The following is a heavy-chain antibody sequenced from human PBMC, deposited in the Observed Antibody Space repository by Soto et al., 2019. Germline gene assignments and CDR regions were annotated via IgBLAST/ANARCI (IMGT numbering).Heavy chain of an antibody. Sequence: QVQLHESGPGLVKPSQTLSLTCTVPGGSISSGDYYWSWIRQPPGKGLEWIGYVYYSGSTNYNPSLSSRVTISVDTSKNQFSLHLSSVTAADTAVYYCARIVESGYTIDFDLWGRGTLVTVSS. CDR3: ARIVESGYTIDFDL. V-gene: IGHV4-30-4*01. CDR1: GGSISSGDYY. CDR2: VYYSGST. D-gene: IGHD3-16*02. J-gene: IGHJ2*01.